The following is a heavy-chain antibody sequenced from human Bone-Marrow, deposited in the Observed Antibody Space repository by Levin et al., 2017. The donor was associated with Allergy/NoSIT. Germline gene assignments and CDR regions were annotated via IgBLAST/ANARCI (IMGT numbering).Heavy chain of an antibody. V-gene: IGHV3-30-3*01. Sequence: GESLKISCAASGFTFSSYAMHWVRQAPGKGLEWVAVISYDGSNKYYADSVKGRFTISRDNSKNTLYLQMNSLRAEDTAVYYCARGGIEGYYGMDVWGQGTTVTVSS. D-gene: IGHD3-10*01. CDR1: GFTFSSYA. CDR2: ISYDGSNK. CDR3: ARGGIEGYYGMDV. J-gene: IGHJ6*02.